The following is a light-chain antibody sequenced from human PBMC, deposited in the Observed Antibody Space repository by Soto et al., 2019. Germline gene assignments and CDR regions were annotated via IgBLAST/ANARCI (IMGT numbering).Light chain of an antibody. V-gene: IGLV1-40*01. J-gene: IGLJ3*02. Sequence: QSVLSQPPSASATPGQRVTISCTGNNSNLGAGYDVHWYQQLPGAAPKLVIFGNRNRPSGVPERFSGSKSGTSASLAITGLQAEDEADYYCQAYDYSLTAFVFGGGTKVTVL. CDR2: GNR. CDR3: QAYDYSLTAFV. CDR1: NSNLGAGYD.